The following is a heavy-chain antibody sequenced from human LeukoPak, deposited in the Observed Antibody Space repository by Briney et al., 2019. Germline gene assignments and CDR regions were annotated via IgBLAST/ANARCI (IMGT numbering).Heavy chain of an antibody. D-gene: IGHD3-22*01. Sequence: ASVKVSCKASGYTFTNYYIHWVRQAPGQGLEWMGLINPRDGSTTYAQRFQGRVTMTRETSTSTVYMDLSNLRSDDTAVYYCARVVAGYYDSSGYPSSWGQGTLVTVSS. J-gene: IGHJ4*02. CDR2: INPRDGST. V-gene: IGHV1-46*01. CDR1: GYTFTNYY. CDR3: ARVVAGYYDSSGYPSS.